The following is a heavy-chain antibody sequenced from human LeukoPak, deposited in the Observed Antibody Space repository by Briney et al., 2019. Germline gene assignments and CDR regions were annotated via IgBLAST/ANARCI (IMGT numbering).Heavy chain of an antibody. CDR2: IYTSGST. CDR1: GGYISRGSYY. J-gene: IGHJ5*02. V-gene: IGHV4-61*02. Sequence: SQTLALTCTVSGGYISRGSYYWSWIRQPAGKGLEWIGRIYTSGSTNYNPSLKSRVTISVDTSKNQFSLKLSSVTAADTAVYYCARDKSSSFWFDPWGQGTLVTVSS. D-gene: IGHD6-6*01. CDR3: ARDKSSSFWFDP.